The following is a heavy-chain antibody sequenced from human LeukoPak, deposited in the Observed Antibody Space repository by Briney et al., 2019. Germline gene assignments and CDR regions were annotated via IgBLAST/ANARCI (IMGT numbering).Heavy chain of an antibody. Sequence: SETLSLTCTVSGGSISSSSYYWGWIRQPPGKGLEWIGSIYYSGSTYYNPSLKSRVTISVDTSKNQFSLKLSSVTAADTAVYYCAIADTVVTPDDAFDIWGQGTMVTVSS. CDR1: GGSISSSSYY. V-gene: IGHV4-39*01. D-gene: IGHD4-23*01. CDR2: IYYSGST. J-gene: IGHJ3*02. CDR3: AIADTVVTPDDAFDI.